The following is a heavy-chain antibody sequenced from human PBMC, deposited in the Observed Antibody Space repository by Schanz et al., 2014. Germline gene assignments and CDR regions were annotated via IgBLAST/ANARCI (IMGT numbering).Heavy chain of an antibody. V-gene: IGHV3-23*04. J-gene: IGHJ4*02. CDR1: GFTFSSYA. CDR3: ARVGGSVLDF. D-gene: IGHD3-10*01. CDR2: ISGSGGST. Sequence: VQVVQSGGGLVKPGGSLRLSCAASGFTFSSYAMSWVRQAPGKGLEWVSAISGSGGSTYYADSVKGRFTISRDNSKSSLYLQRNSLRAEDTAVYYCARVGGSVLDFLAQGTLVTVSS.